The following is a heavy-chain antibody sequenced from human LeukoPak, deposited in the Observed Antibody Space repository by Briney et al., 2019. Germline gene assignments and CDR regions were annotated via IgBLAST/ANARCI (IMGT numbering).Heavy chain of an antibody. CDR3: AKDMAAAGTKGYYYYYGMDV. V-gene: IGHV3-9*01. CDR1: GFTFDDYA. D-gene: IGHD6-13*01. CDR2: ISWNSGSI. J-gene: IGHJ6*02. Sequence: GGSLRLSCAASGFTFDDYAMHWVRQAPGKGLEWVPGISWNSGSIGYADSVKGRFTISRDNAKNSLYLQMNSLRAEDTALYYCAKDMAAAGTKGYYYYYGMDVWGQGTTVTVSS.